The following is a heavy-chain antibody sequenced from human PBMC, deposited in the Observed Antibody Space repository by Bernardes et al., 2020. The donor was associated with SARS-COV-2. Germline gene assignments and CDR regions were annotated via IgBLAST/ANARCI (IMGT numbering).Heavy chain of an antibody. Sequence: GGSLRLSCAASGFTFSNYNMNWVRQAPGKGLEWVSFIGSGSDFIYYADSVKGRFTISRDNAKNSLYLQMNSLRAEESAVYYCAREMADPGPLDYWGQGTLVTVSS. CDR1: GFTFSNYN. CDR3: AREMADPGPLDY. J-gene: IGHJ4*02. V-gene: IGHV3-21*01. CDR2: IGSGSDFI. D-gene: IGHD2-8*01.